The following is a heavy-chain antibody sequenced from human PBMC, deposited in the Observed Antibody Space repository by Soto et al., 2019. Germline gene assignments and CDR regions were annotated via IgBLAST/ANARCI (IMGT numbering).Heavy chain of an antibody. CDR1: GLTISNAW. Sequence: EVQLVESGGGFIYPGGSLRLSCAASGLTISNAWMNWVRQAPGKGLEWVGRIKTNTEGGTTDYAAAVKGRFTVSRDDSKNTLYLQINSLKTDDTAVYYCTTGSVEGVWGQGTTVTVSS. V-gene: IGHV3-15*07. CDR2: IKTNTEGGTT. D-gene: IGHD2-15*01. J-gene: IGHJ6*02. CDR3: TTGSVEGV.